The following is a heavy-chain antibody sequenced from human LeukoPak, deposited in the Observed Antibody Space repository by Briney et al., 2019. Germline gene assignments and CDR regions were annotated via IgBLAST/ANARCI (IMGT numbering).Heavy chain of an antibody. CDR1: GGSISSYY. CDR3: ARHGYYCGMDV. V-gene: IGHV4-59*08. Sequence: PSETLSLTCTVSGGSISSYYWSWIRQPPGKGLEWIGYIYYSGSTNYNPSLKSRVTISVDTSKNQFSLKLSSVTAADTAVYYCARHGYYCGMDVWGQGTTVTVSS. CDR2: IYYSGST. J-gene: IGHJ6*02.